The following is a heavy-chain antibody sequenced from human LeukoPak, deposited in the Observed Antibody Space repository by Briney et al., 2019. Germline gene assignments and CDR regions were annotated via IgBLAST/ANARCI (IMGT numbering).Heavy chain of an antibody. CDR2: IYGGNST. V-gene: IGHV3-66*01. J-gene: IGHJ5*01. CDR1: GFIVSDNY. CDR3: AKGGYSGHEFDF. Sequence: GGSLRLSCAASGFIVSDNYMSWVRQAPGKGLEWLSIIYGGNSTYYAVSVKGRFTISRDTSKNTLYLQMNSLTVEDTAVYYCAKGGYSGHEFDFWGQGALVTVSS. D-gene: IGHD5-12*01.